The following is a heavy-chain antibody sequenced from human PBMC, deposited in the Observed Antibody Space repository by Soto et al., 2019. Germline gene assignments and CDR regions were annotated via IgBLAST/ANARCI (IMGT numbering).Heavy chain of an antibody. D-gene: IGHD3-3*01. CDR3: ARDGYYDFWSGYRVDGMDV. Sequence: GGSLRLSCAASGFTVSSNYMSWVRQAPGKGLEWVSVIYSGGSTYYADSVKGRFTISRDNSKNTLYLQMNSLRAEDTAVYYCARDGYYDFWSGYRVDGMDVWGQGTTVTVSS. CDR1: GFTVSSNY. CDR2: IYSGGST. J-gene: IGHJ6*02. V-gene: IGHV3-53*01.